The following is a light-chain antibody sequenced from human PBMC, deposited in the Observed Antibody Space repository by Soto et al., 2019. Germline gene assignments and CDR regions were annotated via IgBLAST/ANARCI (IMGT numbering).Light chain of an antibody. CDR2: DAS. CDR1: QSVSRSY. V-gene: IGKV3D-20*01. CDR3: QQLNSYPRT. J-gene: IGKJ1*01. Sequence: EIVLAQSPATLSLSPGDRATLSCGASQSVSRSYLAWYQQKPGLAPRLIIYDASSRATAIPDRFSGSGSGTDFTLTISSLQPEDFATYYCQQLNSYPRTFGQGTKVDI.